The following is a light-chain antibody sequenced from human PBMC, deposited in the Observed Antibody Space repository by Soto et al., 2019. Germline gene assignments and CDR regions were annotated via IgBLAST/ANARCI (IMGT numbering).Light chain of an antibody. V-gene: IGKV3-20*01. J-gene: IGKJ2*01. CDR3: QQYASSPVYT. CDR2: GAS. CDR1: QSVSSSY. Sequence: EIVLTQSPGTLSLSPGERATLSCRASQSVSSSYLAWYQQKPGQAPRLLIYGASSRATGIPDRFSGSGSGXXFTLXISRLEPEDFAVYYCQQYASSPVYT.